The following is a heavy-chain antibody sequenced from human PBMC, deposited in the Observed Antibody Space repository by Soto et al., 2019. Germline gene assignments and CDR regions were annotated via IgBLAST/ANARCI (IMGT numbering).Heavy chain of an antibody. CDR3: ARAVDIVATITSSAAPLDDFDI. J-gene: IGHJ3*02. CDR2: IYSGGST. Sequence: GGSLRLSCAASGFTVSSNYMSWVRQAPGKGLEWVSVIYSGGSTYYADSVKGRFTISRHNSKNTLYLQMNSLRAEDTAVYYCARAVDIVATITSSAAPLDDFDIWGQGTMVTVSS. V-gene: IGHV3-53*04. CDR1: GFTVSSNY. D-gene: IGHD5-12*01.